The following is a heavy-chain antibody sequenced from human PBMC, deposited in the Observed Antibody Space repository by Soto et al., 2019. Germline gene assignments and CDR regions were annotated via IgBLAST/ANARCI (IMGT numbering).Heavy chain of an antibody. CDR2: IWYDGSNK. CDR1: GFTFSSYD. J-gene: IGHJ6*02. V-gene: IGHV3-33*01. D-gene: IGHD3-10*01. CDR3: ARDRGGGYYYGMDV. Sequence: GGSLRLSCAASGFTFSSYDMHWVRQAPGKGLEWVAVIWYDGSNKYYADSVKGRFTISRDNSKNTLYLQMNSLRAEDTAVYYCARDRGGGYYYGMDVWGQGTTVTVSS.